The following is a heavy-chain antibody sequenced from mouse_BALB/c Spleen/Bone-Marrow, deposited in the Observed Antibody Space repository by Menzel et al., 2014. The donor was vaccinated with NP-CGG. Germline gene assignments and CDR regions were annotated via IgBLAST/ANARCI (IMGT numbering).Heavy chain of an antibody. V-gene: IGHV5-6-5*01. CDR3: ARGYPAYLYGFDP. CDR2: IDSGGNT. J-gene: IGHJ1*01. Sequence: EESGGRLVTPGTPLTLTCTVSGFSLSIYFITWVRQAPGKGLECIGWIDSGGNTFYATWAKGRFTISKTSTTVDLKITSPATEDTATYFCARGYPAYLYGFDPWGPGTLVTVSS. CDR1: GFSLSIYF. D-gene: IGHD2-2*01.